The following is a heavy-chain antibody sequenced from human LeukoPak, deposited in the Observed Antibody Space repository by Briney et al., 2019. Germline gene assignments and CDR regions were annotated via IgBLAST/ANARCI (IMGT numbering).Heavy chain of an antibody. CDR1: GFTFNNAW. CDR3: GTDPPSY. Sequence: GGSLRLSCAASGFTFNNAWMSWVRQAPGKGLEWIGRIKDKAYGGTTDYAAPVKGRFTISRDDSKNTLYLQMSSLKTEDTAVYYCGTDPPSYWGQGTLVTVSS. V-gene: IGHV3-15*01. J-gene: IGHJ4*02. CDR2: IKDKAYGGTT.